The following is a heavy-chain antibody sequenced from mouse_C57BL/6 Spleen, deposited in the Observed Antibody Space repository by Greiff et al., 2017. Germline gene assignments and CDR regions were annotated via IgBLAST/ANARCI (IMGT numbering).Heavy chain of an antibody. D-gene: IGHD1-1*01. Sequence: DVKLQESGAELVKPGASVKLSCTASGFNIKDYYMHWVKQRTEQGLEWIGRIDPEDGETKYAPKFQGKATITADTSSNTAYLQLSSLTSEDTAVYYCARDYGSSYGDFDVWGTGTTVTVSS. V-gene: IGHV14-2*01. J-gene: IGHJ1*03. CDR2: IDPEDGET. CDR1: GFNIKDYY. CDR3: ARDYGSSYGDFDV.